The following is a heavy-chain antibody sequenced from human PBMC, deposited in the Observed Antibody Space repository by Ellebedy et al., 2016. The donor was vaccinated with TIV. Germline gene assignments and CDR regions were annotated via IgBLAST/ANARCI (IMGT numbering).Heavy chain of an antibody. CDR3: AREGGRGYGEIDD. J-gene: IGHJ4*02. CDR2: MNPNSGDT. D-gene: IGHD4-17*01. V-gene: IGHV1-8*01. CDR1: GYTFTSYT. Sequence: AASVKVSCKSSGYTFTSYTIHWVRQASGHGLEWMGWMNPNSGDTGYSLKFQGRITMTTNSSVSTAYMELLSLASDDTAMYYCAREGGRGYGEIDDWGQGTLATVSS.